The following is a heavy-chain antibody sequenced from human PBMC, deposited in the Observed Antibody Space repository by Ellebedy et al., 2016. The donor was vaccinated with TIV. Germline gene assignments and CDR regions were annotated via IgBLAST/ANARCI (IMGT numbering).Heavy chain of an antibody. V-gene: IGHV1-69*13. Sequence: SVKVSXXASGGTFSTYAISWVRQAPGQGLEWMGGIIPIFGTANYAQRFQGRVAITADESTSTANMELSSLRSEDTAVYYCARGYYDSSGYLRPDYWGQGTLVTVSS. J-gene: IGHJ4*02. CDR2: IIPIFGTA. CDR1: GGTFSTYA. D-gene: IGHD3-22*01. CDR3: ARGYYDSSGYLRPDY.